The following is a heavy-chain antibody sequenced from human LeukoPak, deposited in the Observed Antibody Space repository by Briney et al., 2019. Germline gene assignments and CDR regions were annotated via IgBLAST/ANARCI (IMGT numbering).Heavy chain of an antibody. CDR2: IYSGGST. J-gene: IGHJ5*02. Sequence: QPGGSLRLSCAASGFTVSSNYMSWVRQAPGKGLEWVSVIYSGGSTYYADSVKGRFTISRDNSKSTLYLQMNSLRAEDTAVYYCARRRRYCSSTSCYDWFDPWGQGTLVTVSS. CDR3: ARRRRYCSSTSCYDWFDP. V-gene: IGHV3-53*01. CDR1: GFTVSSNY. D-gene: IGHD2-2*01.